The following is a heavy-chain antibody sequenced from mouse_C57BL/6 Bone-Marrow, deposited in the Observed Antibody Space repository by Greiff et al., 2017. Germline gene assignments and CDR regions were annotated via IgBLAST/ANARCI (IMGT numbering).Heavy chain of an antibody. J-gene: IGHJ2*01. CDR2: IHPNSGST. CDR1: GYTFTSYW. CDR3: ARPGDPSYYFDY. Sequence: QVQLQQPGAELVKPGASVKLSCKASGYTFTSYWMHWVKQRPGQGLEWIGMIHPNSGSTNYNEKFKSKATLTVDKSSSTAYMQLSSLTSDDSAVYYCARPGDPSYYFDYWGQGTTLTGAS. V-gene: IGHV1-64*01. D-gene: IGHD3-3*01.